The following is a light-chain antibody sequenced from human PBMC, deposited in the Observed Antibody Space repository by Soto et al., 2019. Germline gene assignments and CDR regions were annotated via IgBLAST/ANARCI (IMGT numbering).Light chain of an antibody. CDR2: GGS. V-gene: IGKV3-20*01. CDR3: QQYSSSRT. Sequence: SPAPLSVSEGERATLAGRASQSVSSKLAWYQQKPGQAPRLLIYGGSSRATGIPVRFSGSGSETDFTLTITRLEPEDFAMYYCQQYSSSRTFGPGPKVDIK. CDR1: QSVSSK. J-gene: IGKJ1*01.